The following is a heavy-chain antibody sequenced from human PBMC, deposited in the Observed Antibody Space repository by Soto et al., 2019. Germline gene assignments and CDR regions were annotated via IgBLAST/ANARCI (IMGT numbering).Heavy chain of an antibody. CDR2: ISAYNGNT. J-gene: IGHJ4*02. Sequence: QVQLVQSGAEVKKPGASVKVSCKASGYTFTSYGISWVRQAPGQGLEWMGWISAYNGNTNYAQKLQGRVTMTTDTSTRTAYMGRRSLRTDDTAVDYCAGSGGGVAVAGTVDYWGQGTLVTVSS. CDR1: GYTFTSYG. D-gene: IGHD6-19*01. CDR3: AGSGGGVAVAGTVDY. V-gene: IGHV1-18*01.